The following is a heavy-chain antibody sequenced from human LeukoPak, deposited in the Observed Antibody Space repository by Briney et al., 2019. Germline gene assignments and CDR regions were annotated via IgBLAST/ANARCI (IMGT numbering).Heavy chain of an antibody. V-gene: IGHV4-61*02. CDR2: IYTSGST. CDR3: AITVSGSYYYFDY. J-gene: IGHJ4*02. D-gene: IGHD1-26*01. CDR1: GGSISSGSYY. Sequence: SQTLSLTCTVSGGSISSGSYYWSWIRQPAGKGLEWIGRIYTSGSTNYNPSLKSRVTISVDTSKNQFSLKLSSVTAADTAVYYCAITVSGSYYYFDYWGQGTLVTVSS.